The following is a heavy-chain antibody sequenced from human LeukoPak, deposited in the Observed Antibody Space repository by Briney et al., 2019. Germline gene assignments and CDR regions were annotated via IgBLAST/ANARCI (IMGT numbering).Heavy chain of an antibody. CDR2: IRYDGSNK. Sequence: PGGPLRLSCAASGFTFSSYGMHWVRQAPGKGLEWVAFIRYDGSNKYYADSVKGRFTISRDNSKNTLYLQMNSLRAEDTAVYYCAKDIVIRSDYYDSSGPDYWGQGTLVTVSS. J-gene: IGHJ4*02. CDR3: AKDIVIRSDYYDSSGPDY. CDR1: GFTFSSYG. V-gene: IGHV3-30*02. D-gene: IGHD3-22*01.